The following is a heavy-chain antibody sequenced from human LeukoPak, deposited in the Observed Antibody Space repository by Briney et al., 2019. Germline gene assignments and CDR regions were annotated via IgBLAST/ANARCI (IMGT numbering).Heavy chain of an antibody. CDR2: ISAYNGNT. V-gene: IGHV1-18*01. CDR3: ARVSIAVAFFFDY. D-gene: IGHD6-19*01. CDR1: GYTFTSYD. Sequence: ASVKVSCKASGYTFTSYDINWVRQATGQWLEWMGWISAYNGNTNYAQKLQGRVTMTTDTSTSTAYMELRSLRSDDTAVYYCARVSIAVAFFFDYWGQGTLVTVSS. J-gene: IGHJ4*02.